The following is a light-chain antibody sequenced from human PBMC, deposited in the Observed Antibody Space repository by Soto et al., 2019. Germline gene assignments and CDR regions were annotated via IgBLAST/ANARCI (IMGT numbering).Light chain of an antibody. J-gene: IGKJ1*01. CDR2: KTS. Sequence: HMTPSPSTLSASVGDRVTITCRASLSIGSWWAWYQQKTGKAPKLLIYKTSILENGVPSRFSGSGSGTEFTLSISSLQHDDFATYYCHQYNSYWTFGQGTKVDI. CDR1: LSIGSW. CDR3: HQYNSYWT. V-gene: IGKV1-5*03.